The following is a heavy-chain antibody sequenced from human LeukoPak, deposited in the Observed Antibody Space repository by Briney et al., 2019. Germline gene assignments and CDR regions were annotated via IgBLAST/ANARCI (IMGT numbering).Heavy chain of an antibody. J-gene: IGHJ3*02. D-gene: IGHD4-11*01. V-gene: IGHV3-21*01. CDR1: GFTFSSYG. CDR2: ITDSGGDT. Sequence: KAGGSLRLSCAASGFTFSSYGMHWVRHAPGKGLEWFSAITDSGGDTYYADSVKGRFTISRDNAKNSLYLQMNSLRAEDTAVYYCAINYQYDAFDIWGQGTMVTVSS. CDR3: AINYQYDAFDI.